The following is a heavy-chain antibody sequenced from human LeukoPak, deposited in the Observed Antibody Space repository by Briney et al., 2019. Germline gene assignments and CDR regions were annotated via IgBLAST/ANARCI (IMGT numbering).Heavy chain of an antibody. CDR3: ARSLSSRFSGPRRPYYFDS. CDR1: GFTFSDYY. Sequence: GGSLRLSCAASGFTFSDYYMSWIRQAPGKGLEWVSYISGSGSTIYYADSVKGRFTISRDNAKNSLYLQMNSLRAEDTAVYYCARSLSSRFSGPRRPYYFDSWGQGTLVTVSS. V-gene: IGHV3-11*01. D-gene: IGHD3-16*02. CDR2: ISGSGSTI. J-gene: IGHJ4*02.